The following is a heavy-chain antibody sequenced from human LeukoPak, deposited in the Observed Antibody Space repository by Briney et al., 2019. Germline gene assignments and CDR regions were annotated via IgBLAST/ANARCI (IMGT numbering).Heavy chain of an antibody. CDR1: GGSSSSSY. V-gene: IGHV4-59*08. CDR2: IYYSGST. CDR3: ARQTSRGGATDY. Sequence: SETLSLTCTVSGGSSSSSYWSWIRQPPGKGLEWIGYIYYSGSTNYSPSLKSRVTISVDTSNNHFSLMLTSVTAADTAVYYCARQTSRGGATDYWGQGTLVTVSS. J-gene: IGHJ4*02. D-gene: IGHD1-26*01.